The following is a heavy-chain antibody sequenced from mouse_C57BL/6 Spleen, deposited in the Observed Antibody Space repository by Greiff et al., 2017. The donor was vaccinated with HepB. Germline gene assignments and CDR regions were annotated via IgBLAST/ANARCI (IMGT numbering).Heavy chain of an antibody. CDR1: GFSLSTSGMG. CDR3: ARKPSYYYGSSPYWYFDV. J-gene: IGHJ1*03. Sequence: QVTLKVSGPGILQSSQTLSLTCSFSGFSLSTSGMGVSWIRQPSGKGLEWLAHIYWVDDKRYNPSLKSRLTISKDTSRNQVFLKITSVDTADTATYYCARKPSYYYGSSPYWYFDVWGTGTTVTVSS. V-gene: IGHV8-12*01. D-gene: IGHD1-1*01. CDR2: IYWVDDK.